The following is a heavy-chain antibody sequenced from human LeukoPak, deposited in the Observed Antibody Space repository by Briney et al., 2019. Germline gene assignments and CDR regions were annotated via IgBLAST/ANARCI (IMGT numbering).Heavy chain of an antibody. V-gene: IGHV1-8*01. Sequence: ASVKVSCKASGYTFTSYDINWVRQATGQGLEWMGWMNPNSGNTGYAQKFQGRVTMTRNTSISTAYMELSSLRSEDTAVYYCARFGDYDILTGYERPFDYWGQGTLVTVSS. J-gene: IGHJ4*02. CDR3: ARFGDYDILTGYERPFDY. CDR1: GYTFTSYD. CDR2: MNPNSGNT. D-gene: IGHD3-9*01.